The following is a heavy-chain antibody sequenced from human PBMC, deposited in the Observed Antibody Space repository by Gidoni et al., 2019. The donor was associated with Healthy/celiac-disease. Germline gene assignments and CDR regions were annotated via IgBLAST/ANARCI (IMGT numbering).Heavy chain of an antibody. CDR2: MNPNSGCT. V-gene: IGHV1-2*02. CDR1: GYTFTGYD. CDR3: ARGGIAVAVHGYNWFDP. Sequence: QVQLVQSGAEVTKHGASVKVSCSASGYTFTGYDMHWVRQDPGQGLEWRGWMNPNSGCTNYAQKFQGRFTMPRDTSISTAYMELSRLRSDDTALYYCARGGIAVAVHGYNWFDPWGQGTLVTVSS. D-gene: IGHD6-19*01. J-gene: IGHJ5*02.